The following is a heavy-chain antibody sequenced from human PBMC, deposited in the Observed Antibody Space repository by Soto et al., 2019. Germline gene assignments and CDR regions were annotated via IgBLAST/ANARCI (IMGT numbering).Heavy chain of an antibody. J-gene: IGHJ4*02. D-gene: IGHD5-18*01. Sequence: SETLSLTCAVYGGSFSGYYWSWIRQPPGKGLEWIGEINHSGSTNYSPSLKSRVTISVDTSKNQFSLKLSSVTAADTAVYYCARGGGRGYSYGYAYWGQGTLVTVSS. CDR1: GGSFSGYY. CDR2: INHSGST. V-gene: IGHV4-34*01. CDR3: ARGGGRGYSYGYAY.